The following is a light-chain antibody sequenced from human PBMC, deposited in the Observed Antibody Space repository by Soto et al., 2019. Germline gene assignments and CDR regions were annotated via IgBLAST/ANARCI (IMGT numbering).Light chain of an antibody. J-gene: IGLJ1*01. V-gene: IGLV2-14*03. CDR1: SSDVGGYNY. Sequence: QSVLTQPASVSGSPGKSITISCTGTSSDVGGYNYVSWYQQHPGKAPKLMIYDVSNRPSIVSYRFSGSKSGNTASLSISGLLADYEADDSSSSFTSSSTLHVFGTRTKVPVL. CDR3: SSFTSSSTLHV. CDR2: DVS.